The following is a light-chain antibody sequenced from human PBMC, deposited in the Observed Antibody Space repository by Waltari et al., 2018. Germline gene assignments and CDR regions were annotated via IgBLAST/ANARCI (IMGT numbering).Light chain of an antibody. Sequence: EIVMTQSPATLSVSPGERATLSCRASQNIRRHPPWYQQTAGQAPRLLIYGASSRATGIPARFSGSGSGTELTLTISSLQSEDFAVYYCHQYHDWPQTFGQGTKVELK. CDR1: QNIRRH. CDR3: HQYHDWPQT. V-gene: IGKV3-15*01. CDR2: GAS. J-gene: IGKJ1*01.